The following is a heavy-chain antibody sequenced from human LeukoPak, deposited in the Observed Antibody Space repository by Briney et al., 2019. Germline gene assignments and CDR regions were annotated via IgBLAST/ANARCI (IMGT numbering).Heavy chain of an antibody. D-gene: IGHD6-19*01. J-gene: IGHJ1*01. CDR3: ATEGEQWLVPGAESFHH. CDR1: GFTFSIYA. CDR2: ISYDGGNK. V-gene: IGHV3-30-3*01. Sequence: PGGSLRLSCAASGFTFSIYAMHWVRQAPGKGLEWVAIISYDGGNKFYADSVKGRFTVSRDNSKNTLSLQMNSLRVEDTAVYYCATEGEQWLVPGAESFHHWGQGTLVTVSS.